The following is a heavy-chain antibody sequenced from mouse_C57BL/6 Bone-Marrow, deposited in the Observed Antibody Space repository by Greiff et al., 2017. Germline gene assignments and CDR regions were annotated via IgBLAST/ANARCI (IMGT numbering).Heavy chain of an antibody. Sequence: QVQLQQPGAELVRPGTSVKLSCKASGYTFTSYWMHWVKQRPGQGLEWIGVIDPSDSYTNYNQKFKGKATLTVDTSSSTAYMQLSSLTSEDSAVYYCARGHYGAMDNWGQGTSVTGSS. CDR2: IDPSDSYT. CDR1: GYTFTSYW. D-gene: IGHD1-1*02. J-gene: IGHJ4*01. V-gene: IGHV1-59*01. CDR3: ARGHYGAMDN.